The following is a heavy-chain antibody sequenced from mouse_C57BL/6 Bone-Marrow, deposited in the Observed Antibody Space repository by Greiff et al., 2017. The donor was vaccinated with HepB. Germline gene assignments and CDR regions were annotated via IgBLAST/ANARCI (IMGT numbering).Heavy chain of an antibody. CDR2: IDPSDSET. Sequence: QVQLQQSGAELVRPGSSVKLSCKASGYTFTSYWMHWVKQRPIQGLEWIGNIDPSDSETHYNQKFKDKATLTVDKSSSTAYMQLSSLTSEDSAVYYCARRGTAQATFAYWGQGTLVTVSA. V-gene: IGHV1-52*01. CDR1: GYTFTSYW. D-gene: IGHD3-2*02. CDR3: ARRGTAQATFAY. J-gene: IGHJ3*01.